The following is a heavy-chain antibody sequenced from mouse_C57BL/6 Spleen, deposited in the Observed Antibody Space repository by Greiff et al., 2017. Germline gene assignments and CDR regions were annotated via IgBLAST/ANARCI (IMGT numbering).Heavy chain of an antibody. CDR1: GFTFSDYY. V-gene: IGHV5-12*01. D-gene: IGHD3-2*02. CDR2: ISNGGGST. Sequence: LVESGGGLVQPGGSLKLSCAASGFTFSDYYMYWVRQTPEKRLEWVAYISNGGGSTYYPDTVTGRFTISRDNAKNTLYLQMSRLKSEDTAMYYCARHGSQAWFAYWGQGTLVTVSA. CDR3: ARHGSQAWFAY. J-gene: IGHJ3*01.